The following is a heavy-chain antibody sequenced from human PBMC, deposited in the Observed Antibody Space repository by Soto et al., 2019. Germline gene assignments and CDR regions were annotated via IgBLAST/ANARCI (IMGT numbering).Heavy chain of an antibody. J-gene: IGHJ3*01. CDR3: SREWTWGDSFDL. CDR1: GFTFSSYG. D-gene: IGHD3-16*01. CDR2: IWHGGSNK. Sequence: QVQLVESGGGVVQPGRSLRLSCAASGFTFSSYGMHWVRQAPGKGLEWVAVIWHGGSNKYYADSVKGRFTISRDNSKNQLYRQIASLRAVYSAVYYCSREWTWGDSFDLWGQGTMVTVSS. V-gene: IGHV3-33*01.